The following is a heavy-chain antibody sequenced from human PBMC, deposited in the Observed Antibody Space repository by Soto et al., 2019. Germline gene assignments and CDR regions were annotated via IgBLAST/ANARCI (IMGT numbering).Heavy chain of an antibody. J-gene: IGHJ4*02. CDR3: AKGTAVTTGDMAY. V-gene: IGHV3-23*01. D-gene: IGHD4-17*01. CDR2: LTGSGDST. CDR1: GFTFSSFA. Sequence: EVQLLESGGGLVQPGGSLRLSCVASGFTFSSFAMTWVRQAPGKGLEWVSSLTGSGDSTYYADSVKGRFTISRDNSKNTLYLQMNSLRADDTALYYCAKGTAVTTGDMAYWGQGTLVTVSS.